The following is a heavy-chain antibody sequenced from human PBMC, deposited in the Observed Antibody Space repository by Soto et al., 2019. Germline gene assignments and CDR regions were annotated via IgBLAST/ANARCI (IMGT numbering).Heavy chain of an antibody. J-gene: IGHJ6*02. V-gene: IGHV4-30-2*01. CDR1: GGSISSGGYS. D-gene: IGHD4-17*01. CDR3: ASTTYGDYYYYGMDV. CDR2: IYHSGST. Sequence: SETLSLTCTVSGGSISSGGYSWSWIRQPPGKGLEWIGYIYHSGSTYYNPSLKSRVTISVDRSKNQFSLKLSSVTAADTAVYYCASTTYGDYYYYGMDVWGQGTTVTVSS.